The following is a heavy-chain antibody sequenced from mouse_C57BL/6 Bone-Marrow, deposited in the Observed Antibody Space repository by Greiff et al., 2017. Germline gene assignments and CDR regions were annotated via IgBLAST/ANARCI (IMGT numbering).Heavy chain of an antibody. Sequence: VQLKESGGGLVKPGGSLKLSCAASGFTFSDYGMHWVRQASEKGLEWVAYISSGSSTIYYADTVKGRFTISRDNAKNTLFLQMTSLRSEDTAMYYCARPLYYGNYWFAYWGQGTLVTVSA. V-gene: IGHV5-17*01. CDR2: ISSGSSTI. CDR3: ARPLYYGNYWFAY. CDR1: GFTFSDYG. J-gene: IGHJ3*01. D-gene: IGHD2-1*01.